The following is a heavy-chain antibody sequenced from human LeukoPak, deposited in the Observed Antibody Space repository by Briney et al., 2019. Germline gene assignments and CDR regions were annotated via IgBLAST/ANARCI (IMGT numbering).Heavy chain of an antibody. CDR3: GRGNYCGNTRCHGYYYMDV. J-gene: IGHJ6*03. CDR1: GGSISSYY. V-gene: IGHV4-4*07. D-gene: IGHD2-2*01. Sequence: SETLSLTCTVSGGSISSYYWTWIRQPAGKGLEWIGHIYSGGSTNYSPSLKSRVTISTDTSKTQFSLMLSSVTAADTAVYYCGRGNYCGNTRCHGYYYMDVWGKGATVTVSS. CDR2: IYSGGST.